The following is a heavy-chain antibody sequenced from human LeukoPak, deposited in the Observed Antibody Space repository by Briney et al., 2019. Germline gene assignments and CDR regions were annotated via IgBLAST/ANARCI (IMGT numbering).Heavy chain of an antibody. D-gene: IGHD2-21*02. CDR2: IYTSGST. V-gene: IGHV4-61*02. Sequence: SETLSLTCTVSGGSISSGSYYWSWIRQPAGKGLEWIGRIYTSGSTNYNPSLKSRVTISVDTSKNQFSLKLSSVTAADTAVYYCARLASPQTVVVTHWGQGTLVTVSS. CDR1: GGSISSGSYY. CDR3: ARLASPQTVVVTH. J-gene: IGHJ4*02.